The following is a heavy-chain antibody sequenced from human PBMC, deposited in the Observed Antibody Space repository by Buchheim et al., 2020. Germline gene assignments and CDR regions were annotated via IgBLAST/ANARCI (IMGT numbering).Heavy chain of an antibody. V-gene: IGHV4-31*03. CDR2: IHYSGST. D-gene: IGHD3-22*01. J-gene: IGHJ3*02. CDR3: ARVLSLTMIVVSDAFDI. Sequence: QVQLQESGPGLVKPSQTLSLTCTVSGGSISSGGYYWRWIRQHPGKGLEWIGYIHYSGSTYYNPSLKSRVTLSVYTSKNQFSLKLSSVTAADTAVYYCARVLSLTMIVVSDAFDIWGQGT. CDR1: GGSISSGGYY.